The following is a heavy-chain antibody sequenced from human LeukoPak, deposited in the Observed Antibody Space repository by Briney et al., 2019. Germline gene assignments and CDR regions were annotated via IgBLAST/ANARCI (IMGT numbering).Heavy chain of an antibody. CDR1: GGSISSYY. D-gene: IGHD3-22*01. V-gene: IGHV4-4*07. CDR2: IYTSGST. Sequence: PSETLSLTCTVSGGSISSYYWSWIRQPAGKGLEWIGRIYTSGSTNYNPSLKSRVTMSVDTSKNQFSLKLSSVTAADTAVYYCARVGVHTRMNSSGLLGAFDIWGQGTMVTVSS. CDR3: ARVGVHTRMNSSGLLGAFDI. J-gene: IGHJ3*02.